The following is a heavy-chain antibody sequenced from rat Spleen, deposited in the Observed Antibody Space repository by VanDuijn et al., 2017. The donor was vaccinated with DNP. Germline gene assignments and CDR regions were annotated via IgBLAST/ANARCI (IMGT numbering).Heavy chain of an antibody. D-gene: IGHD1-2*01. CDR1: GFTFSDYN. J-gene: IGHJ1*01. CDR2: IIYDGSRT. CDR3: ARAKYSSHYWYFDF. Sequence: EVQLVESGGGLVQPGRSLKLSCAASGFTFSDYNMAWVRQAPKKGLEWVATIIYDGSRTYYRDSVKGRFTISRDNAKNTLYLQMNSLRSEDTATYYCARAKYSSHYWYFDFWGPGTMVTVSS. V-gene: IGHV5S10*01.